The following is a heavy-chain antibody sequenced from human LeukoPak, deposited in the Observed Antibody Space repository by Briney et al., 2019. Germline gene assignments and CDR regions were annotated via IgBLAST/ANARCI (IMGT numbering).Heavy chain of an antibody. CDR2: TRNKANSYTT. CDR3: ARVGYCSGGICLPFDY. D-gene: IGHD2-15*01. J-gene: IGHJ4*02. CDR1: GFTFSDHY. Sequence: GGSLRLSCAASGFTFSDHYMDWVRQAPGKGLEWVGRTRNKANSYTTEYAASVKGRFTISRDDSKNSLYLQMNSLKTEDTAVYYCARVGYCSGGICLPFDYWGQGTLVTVSS. V-gene: IGHV3-72*01.